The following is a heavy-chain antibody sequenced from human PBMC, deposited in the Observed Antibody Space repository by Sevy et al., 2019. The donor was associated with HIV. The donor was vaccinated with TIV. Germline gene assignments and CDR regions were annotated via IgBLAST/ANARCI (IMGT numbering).Heavy chain of an antibody. CDR1: GDSVSSNSAA. Sequence: SQTLSLTCAISGDSVSSNSAAWNWIRQSPSRGLEWLGRTYYRSKWYNDYPVSVKSRITINPDTSKNQFSLQLNSVTPEDTAVYYCARFFTRYYDSSGYYSAFDIWGQGTMVTVSS. D-gene: IGHD3-22*01. J-gene: IGHJ3*02. CDR2: TYYRSKWYN. V-gene: IGHV6-1*01. CDR3: ARFFTRYYDSSGYYSAFDI.